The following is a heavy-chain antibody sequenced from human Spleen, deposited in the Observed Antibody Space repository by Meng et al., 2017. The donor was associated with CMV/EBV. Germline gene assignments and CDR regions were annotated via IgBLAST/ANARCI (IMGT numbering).Heavy chain of an antibody. V-gene: IGHV4-34*01. CDR3: ARGLVTIRKAGMDV. CDR1: GGSFSGYY. CDR2: FNHSGST. D-gene: IGHD3-3*01. J-gene: IGHJ6*02. Sequence: GSLRLSCAVYGGSFSGYYWSWIRQPPGKGLEWIGEFNHSGSTNYNPSLKSRVTISVDTSKNQFSLKLSSVTAADTAVYYCARGLVTIRKAGMDVWGQGTTVTVSS.